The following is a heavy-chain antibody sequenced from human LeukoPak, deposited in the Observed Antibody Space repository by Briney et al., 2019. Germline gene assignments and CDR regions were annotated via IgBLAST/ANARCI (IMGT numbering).Heavy chain of an antibody. CDR2: INHSGST. J-gene: IGHJ4*02. V-gene: IGHV4-34*01. CDR3: TRENYFDY. CDR1: GGSFSAYY. Sequence: SETLSLTCAVYGGSFSAYYWSWIRQPPGKGLEWIGEINHSGSTNYNPSLKSRVNISVETSKNQFSLKLSSVTAADTAVYYCTRENYFDYWGQGTLVTVSS.